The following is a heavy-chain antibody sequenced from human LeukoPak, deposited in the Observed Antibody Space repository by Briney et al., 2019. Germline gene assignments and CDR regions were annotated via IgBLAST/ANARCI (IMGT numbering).Heavy chain of an antibody. D-gene: IGHD6-13*01. CDR1: GFTFSTRS. V-gene: IGHV3-48*01. CDR3: ARVLYSSSWYEYFQH. J-gene: IGHJ1*01. CDR2: ISSGSGTI. Sequence: GGSLRLSCAASGFTFSTRSMNWVRQAPGKGLEWVAYISSGSGTIYYADSVKGRFTISRDNAKNSLYLQMNSLRAEDSAVYYCARVLYSSSWYEYFQHWGQGTLVTVSS.